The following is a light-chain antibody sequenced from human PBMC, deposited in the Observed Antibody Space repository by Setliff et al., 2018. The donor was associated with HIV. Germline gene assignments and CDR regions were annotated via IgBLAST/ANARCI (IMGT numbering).Light chain of an antibody. J-gene: IGLJ1*01. Sequence: ALTQPASVSGSPGQSITTSCTGTSSDIGSYDYVSWYQQHPGKAPKLIIYAVSSRPPGVSNRFSGSKSDNTASLTISGLQADDEADYYCSSYTVRSTPVFGTGTKVTVL. CDR2: AVS. CDR3: SSYTVRSTPV. CDR1: SSDIGSYDY. V-gene: IGLV2-14*01.